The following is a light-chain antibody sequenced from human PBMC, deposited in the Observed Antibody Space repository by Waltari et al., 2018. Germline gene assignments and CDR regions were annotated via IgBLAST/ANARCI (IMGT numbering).Light chain of an antibody. J-gene: IGLJ2*01. V-gene: IGLV1-47*01. CDR3: AAWDDSLRGVV. Sequence: QSVVTQPPSASGTPGQRVTISCFGRSPNIGTNFVYWYQQLPGTAPQLLIYRNDQRPLGVPDRFSGAKSASSAALASSGLRSEDEAEYFCAAWDDSLRGVVFGGGTKLTVL. CDR1: SPNIGTNF. CDR2: RND.